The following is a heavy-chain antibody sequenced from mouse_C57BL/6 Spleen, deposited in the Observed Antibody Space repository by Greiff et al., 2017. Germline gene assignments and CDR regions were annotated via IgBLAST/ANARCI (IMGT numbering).Heavy chain of an antibody. Sequence: QVQLQQSGAELVRPGTSVKVSCKASGYAFTNYLIEWVKQRPGQGLEWIGVINPGSGGTNYNEKFKGKATLTADKSSSTAYMQLSSLTSEDSAVYCCARSGTGTDAMGYWGQGTSVTVSS. J-gene: IGHJ4*01. V-gene: IGHV1-54*01. D-gene: IGHD4-1*01. CDR3: ARSGTGTDAMGY. CDR2: INPGSGGT. CDR1: GYAFTNYL.